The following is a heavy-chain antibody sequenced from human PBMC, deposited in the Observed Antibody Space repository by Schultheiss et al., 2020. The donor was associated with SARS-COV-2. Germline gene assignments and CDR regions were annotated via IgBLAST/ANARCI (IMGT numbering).Heavy chain of an antibody. V-gene: IGHV6-1*01. D-gene: IGHD3-3*01. J-gene: IGHJ5*02. CDR2: TYYRSKWYN. CDR1: GDSVSSNSAA. Sequence: SQTLSLTCAISGDSVSSNSAAWNWIRQSPSRGLEWLGRTYYRSKWYNDYAVSVKSRITINPDTSKNQFSLKLTSVTAADTAVYYCARGPAPYSDFWTDSYTGWFDPWGQGTLVTVSS. CDR3: ARGPAPYSDFWTDSYTGWFDP.